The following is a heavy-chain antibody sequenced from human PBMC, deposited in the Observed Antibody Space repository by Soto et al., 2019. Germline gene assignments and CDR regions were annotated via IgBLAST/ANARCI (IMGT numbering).Heavy chain of an antibody. D-gene: IGHD6-19*01. Sequence: GAAVKISCKGCGYSFTSYWRGWVRQMNGKGLEWMGIIYPGDSDTRYSPSFQGQVTISADKSISTAYLQWSSLKASDTAMYYCARIGSGWSHYFDYWGQGTLVTVSS. CDR2: IYPGDSDT. V-gene: IGHV5-51*01. CDR3: ARIGSGWSHYFDY. CDR1: GYSFTSYW. J-gene: IGHJ4*02.